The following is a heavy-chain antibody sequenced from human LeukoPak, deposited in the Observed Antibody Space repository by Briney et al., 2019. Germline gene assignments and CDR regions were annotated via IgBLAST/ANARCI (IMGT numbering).Heavy chain of an antibody. V-gene: IGHV4-39*01. CDR3: ARIVGASDH. J-gene: IGHJ4*02. D-gene: IGHD1-26*01. CDR2: IYYSGST. Sequence: SETLSLTCTVSGGSISSSSYYWGWIRQPPGKGLEWIGSIYYSGSTYYNPSLKSRVTISVDTSKNQFSLKLSSVTAADTAVYYCARIVGASDHWGQGTLVTVSS. CDR1: GGSISSSSYY.